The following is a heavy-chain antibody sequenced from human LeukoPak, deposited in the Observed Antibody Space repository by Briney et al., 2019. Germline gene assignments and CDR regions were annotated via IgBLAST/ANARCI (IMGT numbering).Heavy chain of an antibody. Sequence: ASVKVSCKVSGYTLTELSMHWVRQAPGKGLEWMGGFDPEDGETIYAQKFQGRVTMTEDTSTDTAYMELSSLRSEDTAVYYCATGAPYSSSWYSGGDAYGMDVWGQGTTVTVSS. J-gene: IGHJ6*02. CDR3: ATGAPYSSSWYSGGDAYGMDV. CDR2: FDPEDGET. CDR1: GYTLTELS. D-gene: IGHD6-13*01. V-gene: IGHV1-24*01.